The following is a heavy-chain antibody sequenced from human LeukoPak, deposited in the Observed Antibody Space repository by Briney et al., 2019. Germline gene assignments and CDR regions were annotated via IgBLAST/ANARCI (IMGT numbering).Heavy chain of an antibody. CDR2: ISSSSSYT. J-gene: IGHJ4*02. D-gene: IGHD6-19*01. CDR1: GFTFSDYY. CDR3: AREGPGIAVVDY. V-gene: IGHV3-11*06. Sequence: GGSLRLSCAASGFTFSDYYMSWIRQAPGKGLEWVSYISSSSSYTNYADFVKGRFTISRDNAKNSLYLQMNSLRAEDTAVYYCAREGPGIAVVDYWGQGTLVTVSS.